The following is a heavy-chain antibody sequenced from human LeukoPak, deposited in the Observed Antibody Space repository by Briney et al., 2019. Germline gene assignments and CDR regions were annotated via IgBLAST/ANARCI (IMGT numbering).Heavy chain of an antibody. D-gene: IGHD1-26*01. CDR1: GFTFSSYG. V-gene: IGHV3-30*02. CDR3: AKDSCPKWELLVRYYFDY. Sequence: PGGSLRLSCAASGFTFSSYGMHWVRQAPGKGLEWVAFIRYDGSNKYYADSVKGRFTISRDNSKNTLYLQMNSLRAEDTAVYYCAKDSCPKWELLVRYYFDYWGQGTLVTVSS. J-gene: IGHJ4*02. CDR2: IRYDGSNK.